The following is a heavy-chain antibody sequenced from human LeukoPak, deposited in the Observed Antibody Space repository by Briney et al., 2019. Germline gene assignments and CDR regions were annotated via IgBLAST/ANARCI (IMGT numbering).Heavy chain of an antibody. CDR3: ARRFGSSHYYFDS. CDR1: GGSISSSSYY. CDR2: IYHSGST. V-gene: IGHV4-39*07. D-gene: IGHD6-13*01. J-gene: IGHJ4*02. Sequence: SETLSLTCTVSGGSISSSSYYWGWIRQPPGKGLEWIGSIYHSGSTYHNPSLKSRVTISVDTSKNQFSLKLSSVTAADTAVYYCARRFGSSHYYFDSWGQGTLVTVSS.